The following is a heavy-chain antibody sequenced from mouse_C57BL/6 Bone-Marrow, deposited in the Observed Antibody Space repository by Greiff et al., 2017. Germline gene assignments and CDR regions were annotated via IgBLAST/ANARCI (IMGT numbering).Heavy chain of an antibody. CDR1: GFTFSDAW. CDR3: TRRGYGSRGGAMDY. J-gene: IGHJ4*01. CDR2: IRNKANNHAT. D-gene: IGHD1-1*01. V-gene: IGHV6-6*01. Sequence: EVKLVESGGGLVQPGGSMKLSCAASGFTFSDAWMDWVRQSPEKGLEWVAEIRNKANNHATYYAESVKGRFTISRDDSKSSVYLQMNSLRAEDTGIYYCTRRGYGSRGGAMDYWGQGTSVTVSS.